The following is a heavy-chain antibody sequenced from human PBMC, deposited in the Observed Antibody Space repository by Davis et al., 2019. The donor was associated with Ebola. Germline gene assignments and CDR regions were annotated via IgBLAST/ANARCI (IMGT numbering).Heavy chain of an antibody. J-gene: IGHJ6*02. CDR3: ARDKQLADYYYYGMDV. Sequence: AASVKVSCKASGGTFSSYAISWVRQAPGQGLEWMGGIIPIFGTANYAQKFQGRVTITADESTSTAYMELSSLRSEDTAVYYCARDKQLADYYYYGMDVWGQGTTVTVSS. V-gene: IGHV1-69*13. CDR1: GGTFSSYA. CDR2: IIPIFGTA. D-gene: IGHD6-6*01.